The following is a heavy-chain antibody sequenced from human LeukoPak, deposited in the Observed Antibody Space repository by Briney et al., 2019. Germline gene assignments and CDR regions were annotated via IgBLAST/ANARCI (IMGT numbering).Heavy chain of an antibody. V-gene: IGHV1-8*01. D-gene: IGHD7-27*01. CDR1: RYTLSISD. J-gene: IGHJ4*02. CDR2: MSPTSGNT. Sequence: EASVKVSCKASRYTLSISDINWVRQAAGQGFEWMGWMSPTSGNTGYAQNFQGRVTMTRDTSISTAYMELTSLRSEDTAVYYCVGGAPNWGFDFWGQGTLVIVSS. CDR3: VGGAPNWGFDF.